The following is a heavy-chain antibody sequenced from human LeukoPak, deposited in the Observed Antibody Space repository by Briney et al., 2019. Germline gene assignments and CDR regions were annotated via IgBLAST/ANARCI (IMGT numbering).Heavy chain of an antibody. CDR3: ARVFGTTVTTGYAFDI. Sequence: PSQTLSLTCTVSGGSISSGSYYWSWIRQPAGKGLEWIGRIYTSGSTNYNPSLKSRVTISVDTSKNQFSLKLSSVTAADTAVYYCARVFGTTVTTGYAFDIWGQGTMVTVSS. J-gene: IGHJ3*02. D-gene: IGHD4-11*01. CDR2: IYTSGST. V-gene: IGHV4-61*02. CDR1: GGSISSGSYY.